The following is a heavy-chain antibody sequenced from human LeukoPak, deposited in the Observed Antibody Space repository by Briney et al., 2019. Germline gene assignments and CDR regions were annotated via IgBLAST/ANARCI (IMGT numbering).Heavy chain of an antibody. Sequence: PGRSLRLSCAASGFTFSSYGMHWVRQAPGKGLEWVAVIWYDGSNKYYADSVKGRFTISRDNSKNTLYLQMNSLRAEDTAVYYCASTYGSGSSNDYWGQGTLVTVSS. D-gene: IGHD3-10*01. CDR2: IWYDGSNK. J-gene: IGHJ4*02. CDR1: GFTFSSYG. CDR3: ASTYGSGSSNDY. V-gene: IGHV3-33*01.